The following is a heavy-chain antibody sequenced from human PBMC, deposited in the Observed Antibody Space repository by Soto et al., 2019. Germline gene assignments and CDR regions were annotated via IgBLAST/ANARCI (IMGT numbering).Heavy chain of an antibody. CDR1: GFTFSSYA. CDR3: AKVGLGLDWLPNWFDP. CDR2: ISGSGGST. J-gene: IGHJ5*02. Sequence: EVQLLESGGGLVQPGGSLRLSCAASGFTFSSYAMSWVRQAPGKGLEWVSAISGSGGSTYYADSVKGRFTISRDNYKNALYLQMNSLRAEDTAVYYCAKVGLGLDWLPNWFDPWGQGTLVTVSS. D-gene: IGHD3-9*01. V-gene: IGHV3-23*01.